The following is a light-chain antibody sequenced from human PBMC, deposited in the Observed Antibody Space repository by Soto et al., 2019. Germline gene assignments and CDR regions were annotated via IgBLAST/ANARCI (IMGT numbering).Light chain of an antibody. CDR3: QQADTFPIT. CDR2: AAS. Sequence: TQIPHLHPPLSQSVGDKVTSRGLASQGISRSLAWYQQKPGKAPKLLIYAASSLQSGVPSRFSGSGFGTDFTLTISSLQPEDSAIYYCQQADTFPITFGQGTRLEIK. J-gene: IGKJ5*01. CDR1: QGISRS. V-gene: IGKV1D-12*01.